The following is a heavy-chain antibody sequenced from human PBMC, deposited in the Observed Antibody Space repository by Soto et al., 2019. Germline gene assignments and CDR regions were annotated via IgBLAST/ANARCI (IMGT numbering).Heavy chain of an antibody. V-gene: IGHV1-18*01. CDR2: VSANTGHT. J-gene: IGHJ6*02. CDR3: ARDIVSVTAKHFFYYYAMGV. D-gene: IGHD2-21*01. Sequence: ASVKVSCKASGFTFSNYGLNWVRQAPGQGLEWRGWVSANTGHTNYAQNLQGRVSMTTDTSTSTAYMELRGLTFDDTAVYYCARDIVSVTAKHFFYYYAMGVWGQGTTVTVS. CDR1: GFTFSNYG.